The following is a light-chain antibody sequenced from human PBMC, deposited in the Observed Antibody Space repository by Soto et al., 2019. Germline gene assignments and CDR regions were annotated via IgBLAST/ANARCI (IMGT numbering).Light chain of an antibody. CDR2: DAS. CDR3: QQRSNWPPAWT. V-gene: IGKV3-11*01. J-gene: IGKJ1*01. Sequence: EIVLTQSPATLSLSPGERATLSCRASQSVSSYLAWYQQKPGQAPRLLIYDASNRATGIPARFSGSGSGTDFTVTISSLEPEDFAVYYCQQRSNWPPAWTFGQGNKVEIK. CDR1: QSVSSY.